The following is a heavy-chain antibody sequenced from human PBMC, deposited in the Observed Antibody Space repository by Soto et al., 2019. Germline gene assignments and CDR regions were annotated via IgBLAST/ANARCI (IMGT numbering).Heavy chain of an antibody. CDR2: IYHSGST. V-gene: IGHV4-30-2*01. CDR3: ASLSATVTTSRYREDY. CDR1: GGSISSGGYS. Sequence: SETLSLTCAVSGGSISSGGYSWSWIRQPPGKGLEWIGYIYHSGSTYYNPSLKSRVTISVDRSKNQFSLKLSSVTAADTAVYYCASLSATVTTSRYREDYWGQGTLVTVSS. D-gene: IGHD4-17*01. J-gene: IGHJ4*02.